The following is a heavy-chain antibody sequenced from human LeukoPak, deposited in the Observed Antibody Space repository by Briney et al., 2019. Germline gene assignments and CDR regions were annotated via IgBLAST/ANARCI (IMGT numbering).Heavy chain of an antibody. Sequence: ASVKVSCKASGYTFTSYYMHWVRQAPGQGLEWMGIINPSGGSTSYAQKFQGRVTMTRDTSTSTVYMELSSLRSEDTAVYYCARDSRVVRGVNYYYYGMDVWGQGTTVTVSS. V-gene: IGHV1-46*01. J-gene: IGHJ6*02. D-gene: IGHD3-10*01. CDR3: ARDSRVVRGVNYYYYGMDV. CDR1: GYTFTSYY. CDR2: INPSGGST.